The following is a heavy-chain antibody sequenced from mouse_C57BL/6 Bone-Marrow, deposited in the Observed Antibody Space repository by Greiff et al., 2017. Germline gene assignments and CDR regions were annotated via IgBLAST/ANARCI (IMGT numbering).Heavy chain of an antibody. Sequence: VQRVESGPGLVAPSQSLSITCTVSGFSLTSYAISWVRQPPGKGLEWLGIICPGGGTNYNSALNARLSMSKDNSKSQVFLKMNSLKTNDTARYYCARIVHWDVGFDYWGQGTTLTVSS. V-gene: IGHV2-9-1*01. CDR3: ARIVHWDVGFDY. J-gene: IGHJ2*01. CDR1: GFSLTSYA. CDR2: ICPGGGT. D-gene: IGHD4-1*01.